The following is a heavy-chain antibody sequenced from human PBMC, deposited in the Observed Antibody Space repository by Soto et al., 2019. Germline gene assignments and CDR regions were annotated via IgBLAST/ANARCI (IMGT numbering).Heavy chain of an antibody. Sequence: NPSETLSLTCTVSGGSISSGGYYWSWIRQHPGKGLEWIGYIYYSGSTYYNPSLKSRVTISVDTSKNQFSLKLSSVTAADTAVYYCASSGETYYYYYGMDVWGQGTTVTVSS. D-gene: IGHD3-10*01. V-gene: IGHV4-31*03. CDR2: IYYSGST. CDR3: ASSGETYYYYYGMDV. J-gene: IGHJ6*02. CDR1: GGSISSGGYY.